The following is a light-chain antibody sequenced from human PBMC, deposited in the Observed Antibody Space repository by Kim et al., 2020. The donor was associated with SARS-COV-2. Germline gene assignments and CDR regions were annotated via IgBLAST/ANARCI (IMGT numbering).Light chain of an antibody. Sequence: QPVLTQPPSVSAAPGQKVTISCSGSSSNIGNNYVSWYQQLPRTAPKLLIYDNNKRPSGIPDRFSGSKSGTSATLGITGLQTGDEADYYCGTWDSSLSAGVFGGGTQLTVL. CDR1: SSNIGNNY. CDR2: DNN. CDR3: GTWDSSLSAGV. V-gene: IGLV1-51*01. J-gene: IGLJ3*02.